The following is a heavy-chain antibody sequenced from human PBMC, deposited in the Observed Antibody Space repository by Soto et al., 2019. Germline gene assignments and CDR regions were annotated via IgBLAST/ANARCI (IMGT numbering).Heavy chain of an antibody. V-gene: IGHV3-23*01. J-gene: IGHJ6*02. D-gene: IGHD5-18*01. Sequence: VGSLRLSCADSGFTFSSYSMILVRPAPGKGLEWVSAISGSGGSTYYADSVKGRFTISRDNSKNTLYLQMNSLRAEDTAVYYCAKGVVATAYYYYGMDVWGQGTTVTVCS. CDR3: AKGVVATAYYYYGMDV. CDR1: GFTFSSYS. CDR2: ISGSGGST.